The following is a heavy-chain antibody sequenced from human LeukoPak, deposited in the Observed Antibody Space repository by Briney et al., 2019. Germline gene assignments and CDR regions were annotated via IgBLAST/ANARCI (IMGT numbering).Heavy chain of an antibody. D-gene: IGHD2-2*01. CDR3: ARYRYCSSTSCYPNYYYYMDV. CDR1: GGSISSYY. V-gene: IGHV4-59*01. J-gene: IGHJ6*03. Sequence: SSETLSLTCTVSGGSISSYYWSWIRQPPGKGLEWIGYIYYSGSTNYNPSLKSRVTISVDTSKNQLSLKLSYVTAAYSAVYYCARYRYCSSTSCYPNYYYYMDVWGKGTTVTVSS. CDR2: IYYSGST.